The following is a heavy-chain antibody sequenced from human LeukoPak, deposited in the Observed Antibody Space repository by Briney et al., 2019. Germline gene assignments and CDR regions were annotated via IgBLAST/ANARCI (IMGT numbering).Heavy chain of an antibody. Sequence: ASVKLSCKASGYTFTSYGISWVRQAPGQGLEWMGWISAYNGNTNYAQKLQGRVTMTTDTSTSTAYMELRSLRSDETAVYYCARVPRYYYDSSGYKRIQSPDYWGQGTLVTVSS. J-gene: IGHJ4*02. CDR3: ARVPRYYYDSSGYKRIQSPDY. CDR2: ISAYNGNT. D-gene: IGHD3-22*01. CDR1: GYTFTSYG. V-gene: IGHV1-18*01.